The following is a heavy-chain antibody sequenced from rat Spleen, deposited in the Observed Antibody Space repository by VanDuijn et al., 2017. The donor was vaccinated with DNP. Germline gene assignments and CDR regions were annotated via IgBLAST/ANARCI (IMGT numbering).Heavy chain of an antibody. Sequence: EVQLQESGPGLVKPSQSLSLTCSVTGYSITSDYWGWIRKFPGNKMAWIGHISYSGRTTYNPSLKSRISISRDTSKNQFFLQMNAVSTDNTATYYCARGNDGYYPYCYFDSWGPGTMVTVSS. CDR2: ISYSGRT. V-gene: IGHV3-1*01. J-gene: IGHJ1*01. CDR3: ARGNDGYYPYCYFDS. CDR1: GYSITSDY. D-gene: IGHD1-12*03.